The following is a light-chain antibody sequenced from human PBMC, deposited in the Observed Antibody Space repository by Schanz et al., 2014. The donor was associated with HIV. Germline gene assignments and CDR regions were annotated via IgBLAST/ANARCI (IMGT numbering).Light chain of an antibody. J-gene: IGLJ1*01. CDR1: SSDVGGYNY. CDR2: EVS. CDR3: AAWDDSLSGLYV. Sequence: QSVLTQPPSASGSPGQSVTISCTGTSSDVGGYNYVSWYQQHPGKAPKLMIYEVSKRPSGVPDRFSGSKSGSTASLTVSGLQAEDEADYYCAAWDDSLSGLYVFGTGTKLTVL. V-gene: IGLV2-8*01.